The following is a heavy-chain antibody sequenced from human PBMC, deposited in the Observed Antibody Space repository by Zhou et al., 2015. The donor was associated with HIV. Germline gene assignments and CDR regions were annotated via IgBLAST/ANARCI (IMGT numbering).Heavy chain of an antibody. V-gene: IGHV1-69*06. CDR3: AREGWGSWYFDL. CDR2: IVPFFGTA. Sequence: QVQLVQSGAEVKKPGSSVKVSCKASGGTFRNHGISWVRQAPGQGLEWMGGIVPFFGTANYAQKFQGRVTITADKSTGTAYMELSSLRSDDTAAYYCAREGWGSWYFDLWGRGTLVSVSS. J-gene: IGHJ2*01. CDR1: GGTFRNHG. D-gene: IGHD7-27*01.